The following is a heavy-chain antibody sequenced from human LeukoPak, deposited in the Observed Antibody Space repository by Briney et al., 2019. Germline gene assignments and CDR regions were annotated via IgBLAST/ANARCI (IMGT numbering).Heavy chain of an antibody. V-gene: IGHV1-8*02. CDR3: ARGYCSSTSCYFGYWFDP. Sequence: ASVKVSCKASGYTFTSYGISWVRQAPGQGLEWMGWMNPNSGNTGYAQKFQGRVTMTRNTSISTAYMELSSLRSEDTAVYYCARGYCSSTSCYFGYWFDPWGQGTLVTVSS. CDR1: GYTFTSYG. J-gene: IGHJ5*02. D-gene: IGHD2-2*01. CDR2: MNPNSGNT.